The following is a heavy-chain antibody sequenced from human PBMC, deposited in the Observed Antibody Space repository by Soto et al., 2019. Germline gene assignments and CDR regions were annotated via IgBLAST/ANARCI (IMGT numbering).Heavy chain of an antibody. CDR2: IFHGGNT. V-gene: IGHV4-38-2*01. CDR3: ARARWYDAFDV. J-gene: IGHJ3*01. D-gene: IGHD2-15*01. CDR1: GFFISSGNY. Sequence: LSLTCAVSGFFISSGNYWGWTRKPPGKGLEWIGSIFHGGNTYYNPSLKSRVTISVDMSKNQFSLKLNSVTAADTAVYYCARARWYDAFDVWGQGTVVTVSS.